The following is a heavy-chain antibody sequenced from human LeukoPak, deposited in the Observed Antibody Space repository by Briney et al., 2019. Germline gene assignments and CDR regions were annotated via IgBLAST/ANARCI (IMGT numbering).Heavy chain of an antibody. CDR2: ISYDGSDK. CDR1: GFTFNKYG. D-gene: IGHD2-15*01. CDR3: ARDLVECGGGSCPTQGAYGMDV. J-gene: IGHJ6*02. V-gene: IGHV3-30*04. Sequence: GGSLRLSCAASGFTFNKYGMHWVRQAPGKGLEWVAVISYDGSDKNYADYVKGRFTISRDNSENTLYLQMNSLRVEGTAVYYCARDLVECGGGSCPTQGAYGMDVWGQGTTVTISS.